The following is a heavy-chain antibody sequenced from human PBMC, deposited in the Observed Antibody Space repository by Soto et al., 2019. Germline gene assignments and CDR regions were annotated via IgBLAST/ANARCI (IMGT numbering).Heavy chain of an antibody. CDR2: IYYSGST. Sequence: SETLSLTCTVSGGSISSSSYYWGWIRQPPGKGLEWIGSIYYSGSTYYNPSLKSRVTISVDTSKNQFSLELSSVTAADTAVYYCASTMVSSIAARRNAAFDIWGEGTMVTLS. CDR1: GGSISSSSYY. J-gene: IGHJ3*02. CDR3: ASTMVSSIAARRNAAFDI. D-gene: IGHD6-6*01. V-gene: IGHV4-39*01.